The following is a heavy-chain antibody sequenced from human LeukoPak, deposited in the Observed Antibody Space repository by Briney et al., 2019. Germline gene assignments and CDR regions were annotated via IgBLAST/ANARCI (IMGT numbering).Heavy chain of an antibody. CDR2: ISSSSSTI. CDR3: ARDGPLEYSSSSGSDY. CDR1: GFTFSSYS. V-gene: IGHV3-48*04. D-gene: IGHD6-6*01. J-gene: IGHJ4*02. Sequence: GSLRLSCAASGFTFSSYSMNWVRQAPGKGLEWVSYISSSSSTIYYADSVKGRFTISRDNAKNSLYLQMNSLRAEDTAVYYCARDGPLEYSSSSGSDYWGQGTLVTVFS.